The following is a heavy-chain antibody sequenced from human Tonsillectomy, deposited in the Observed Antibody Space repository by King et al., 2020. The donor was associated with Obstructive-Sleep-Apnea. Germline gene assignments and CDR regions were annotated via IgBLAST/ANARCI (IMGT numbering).Heavy chain of an antibody. CDR1: GGSISSGGYY. CDR2: IYYSGST. D-gene: IGHD2-21*02. Sequence: QLQESGPGLVKPSQTLSLTCTVSGGSISSGGYYWSWIRQHPGKGLEWIGYIYYSGSTYYSPSLKSRVTISVDTSKNQFALNLSSVTAADTAVYYFARRVIVVVAGGFDPWGQGTLVTVSS. CDR3: ARRVIVVVAGGFDP. J-gene: IGHJ5*02. V-gene: IGHV4-31*03.